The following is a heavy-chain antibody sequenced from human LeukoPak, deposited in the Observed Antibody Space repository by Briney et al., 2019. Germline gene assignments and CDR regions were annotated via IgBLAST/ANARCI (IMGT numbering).Heavy chain of an antibody. J-gene: IGHJ4*02. V-gene: IGHV6-1*01. D-gene: IGHD6-13*01. CDR1: GDSLSSNSAA. CDR3: AREGLIAAASGYFDY. CDR2: TYYRSKWYN. Sequence: SQTLSLTCALSGDSLSSNSAAWNWIRQSQSRGLEWLGRTYYRSKWYNDYAVSVKSRITINPDTSKNQFSLQLNSVTPEDTAVYYCAREGLIAAASGYFDYWGQGTLVTVSS.